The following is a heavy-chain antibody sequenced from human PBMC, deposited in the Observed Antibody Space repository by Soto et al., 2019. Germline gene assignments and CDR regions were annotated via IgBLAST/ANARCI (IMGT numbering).Heavy chain of an antibody. Sequence: SGTLSLTRSVSGGSISSGGYYWSWIRQHPGKGLEWIGYIYYSGSTYYNPSLKSRVTISVDTSKNQFSLKLSSVTAADTAVYYCPRYKTRDITDYRGQLTLVTVYS. V-gene: IGHV4-31*03. CDR1: GGSISSGGYY. CDR2: IYYSGST. J-gene: IGHJ4*02. CDR3: PRYKTRDITDY. D-gene: IGHD1-1*01.